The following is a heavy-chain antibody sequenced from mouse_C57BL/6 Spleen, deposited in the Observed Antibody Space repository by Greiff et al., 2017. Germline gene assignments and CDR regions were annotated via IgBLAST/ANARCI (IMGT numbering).Heavy chain of an antibody. D-gene: IGHD2-5*01. CDR3: ARHGTIVTTSYYFDY. Sequence: DVMLVESGGDLVKPGGSLKLSCAASGFTFSSYGMSWVRQTPDKRLEWVATISSGGSYTYSPDSVKGRFTISRDNAKNTLYLQMSSLKSEDTAMYYCARHGTIVTTSYYFDYWGQGTTLTVSS. J-gene: IGHJ2*01. CDR1: GFTFSSYG. CDR2: ISSGGSYT. V-gene: IGHV5-6*02.